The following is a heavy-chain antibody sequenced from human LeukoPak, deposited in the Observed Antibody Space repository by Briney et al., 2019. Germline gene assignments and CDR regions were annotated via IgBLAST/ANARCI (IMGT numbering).Heavy chain of an antibody. J-gene: IGHJ4*02. D-gene: IGHD2-15*01. CDR2: ISGSGGST. CDR1: GFTFSSYA. V-gene: IGHV3-23*01. Sequence: PGGCLRLSCAASGFTFSSYAMSWVRQAPGTRLEWVSAISGSGGSTYYADSVKGRFTISRDNSKNTLYLQMNSLRAEDTAVYYCAGAVVVDAAWRYFDYWGQGTLVTVSS. CDR3: AGAVVVDAAWRYFDY.